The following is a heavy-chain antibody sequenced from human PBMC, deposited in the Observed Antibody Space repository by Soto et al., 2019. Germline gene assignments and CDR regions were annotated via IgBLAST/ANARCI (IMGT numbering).Heavy chain of an antibody. CDR3: ASTQSGYDFAGYFDY. J-gene: IGHJ4*02. V-gene: IGHV4-39*01. D-gene: IGHD5-12*01. CDR1: GGSISSSSYY. CDR2: IYYSGST. Sequence: SETLSLTCTVSGGSISSSSYYWGWIRQPPGKGLEWIGSIYYSGSTYYNPSLKSRVTISVDTSKNQFSLKLSSVTAADTAVYYCASTQSGYDFAGYFDYWGLGTLVTVSS.